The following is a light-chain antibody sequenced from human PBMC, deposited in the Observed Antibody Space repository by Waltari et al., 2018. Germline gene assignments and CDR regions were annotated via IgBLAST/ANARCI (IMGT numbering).Light chain of an antibody. CDR1: QNISTW. Sequence: DIQMTQSPSTVSASVADRVTITCRASQNISTWLAWYQQKPGKAPNLLIHKAYRLESGVPSRFSGSGSGTEFTLTISSLQPDDFATYFCQQYSSYPALTFGGGTKVEIK. V-gene: IGKV1-5*03. J-gene: IGKJ4*01. CDR3: QQYSSYPALT. CDR2: KAY.